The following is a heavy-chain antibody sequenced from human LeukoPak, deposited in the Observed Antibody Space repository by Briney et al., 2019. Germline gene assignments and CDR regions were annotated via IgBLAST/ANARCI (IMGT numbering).Heavy chain of an antibody. CDR1: GFTFGSYS. D-gene: IGHD3-10*01. CDR2: ISSSSSYI. V-gene: IGHV3-21*01. Sequence: PGGSLRLSCAASGFTFGSYSMNWVRQAPGKGLEWVSSISSSSSYIYYADSVKGRFTISRDNAKNSLYLQMNSLRAEDTAVYYCAKDYYGSESYYNPFDYWGQGTLVTVSS. CDR3: AKDYYGSESYYNPFDY. J-gene: IGHJ4*02.